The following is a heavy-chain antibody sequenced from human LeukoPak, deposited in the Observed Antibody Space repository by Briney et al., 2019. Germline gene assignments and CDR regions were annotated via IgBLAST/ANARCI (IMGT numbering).Heavy chain of an antibody. V-gene: IGHV3-30*02. J-gene: IGHJ3*02. CDR1: GFTFSSYG. CDR2: IRYDGSNK. D-gene: IGHD3-3*01. CDR3: ARVKYYDFWSGNDAFDI. Sequence: GGSLRLSCAASGFTFSSYGMHWVRQAPGKGLEWVAFIRYDGSNKYYADSVKGRFTISRDNSKNTLYLQMNSLRPEDTAVYYCARVKYYDFWSGNDAFDIWGQGTMVTVSS.